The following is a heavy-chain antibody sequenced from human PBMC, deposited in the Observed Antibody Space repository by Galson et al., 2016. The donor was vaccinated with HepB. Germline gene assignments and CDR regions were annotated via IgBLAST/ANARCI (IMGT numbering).Heavy chain of an antibody. CDR3: ARAWGNYGMDV. V-gene: IGHV3-53*01. CDR2: IYSSGST. Sequence: LSCAASGFTVSTNYMSWVRQAPGKGLEWVSVIYSSGSTYYADSVKGRFTFSRDNSKNTLYLQMNSLRAEDTAVYYCARAWGNYGMDVWGQGTTVTVSS. CDR1: GFTVSTNY. J-gene: IGHJ6*02. D-gene: IGHD7-27*01.